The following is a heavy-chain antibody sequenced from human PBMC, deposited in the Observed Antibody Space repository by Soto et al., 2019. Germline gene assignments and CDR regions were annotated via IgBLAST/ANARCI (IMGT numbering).Heavy chain of an antibody. V-gene: IGHV4-4*02. CDR3: ARGWEFYYGSGTYYFDY. D-gene: IGHD3-10*01. J-gene: IGHJ4*02. CDR2: IYHGGST. CDR1: GDSISSTRW. Sequence: LSLTCTVYGDSISSTRWWSCVRQSPGKGLEWIGDIYHGGSTNYNPSLKSRVTISIHTSKNQFSLKLSSVTAADTAVYYCARGWEFYYGSGTYYFDYWGQGTLVTVS.